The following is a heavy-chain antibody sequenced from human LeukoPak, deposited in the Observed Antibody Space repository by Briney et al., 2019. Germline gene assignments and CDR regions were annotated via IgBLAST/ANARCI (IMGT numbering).Heavy chain of an antibody. V-gene: IGHV1-18*01. J-gene: IGHJ5*02. CDR2: TSAYNGNT. D-gene: IGHD3-9*01. CDR3: AKDWHILTGRNCFDP. Sequence: ASVKVSCKASGYTFTSYGISWVRQAPGQGLEWMGWTSAYNGNTNYAQKLQGRVTMTTDTSTSTAYMELRSLRFDDTAIYYCAKDWHILTGRNCFDPWGQGTLVTVSS. CDR1: GYTFTSYG.